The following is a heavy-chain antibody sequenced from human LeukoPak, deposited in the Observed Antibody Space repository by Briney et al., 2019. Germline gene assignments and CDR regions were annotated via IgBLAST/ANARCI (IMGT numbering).Heavy chain of an antibody. Sequence: GGSLRLSCEASGFTFNSYAMYWVRQAPGKGLEWVADVSSDGNNKRYADSVKGRFTVSRDNSKNTLYLQMNSLRAEDTAVYYCAKDTAIGYGSGSYFGGGQGTLVTVSS. D-gene: IGHD3-10*01. J-gene: IGHJ4*02. CDR3: AKDTAIGYGSGSYFG. CDR1: GFTFNSYA. CDR2: VSSDGNNK. V-gene: IGHV3-30-3*01.